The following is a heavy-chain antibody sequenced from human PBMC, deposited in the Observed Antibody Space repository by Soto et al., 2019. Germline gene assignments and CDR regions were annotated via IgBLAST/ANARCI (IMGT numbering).Heavy chain of an antibody. V-gene: IGHV4-61*01. CDR2: IYYSGST. J-gene: IGHJ4*02. D-gene: IGHD4-17*01. CDR1: GGSVSSVIYY. Sequence: SETLSLTCTVSGGSVSSVIYYWSWIRQPPGKGLERIGYIYYSGSTNYNPSLKSRVTISVDTSKNQVSLKLTSVTAADTAVYYCARDNDYGDGHDSWGQGTLVTVSS. CDR3: ARDNDYGDGHDS.